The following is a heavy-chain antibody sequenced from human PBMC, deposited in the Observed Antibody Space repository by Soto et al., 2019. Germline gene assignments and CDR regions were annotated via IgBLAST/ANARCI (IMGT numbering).Heavy chain of an antibody. Sequence: ASVKVSCKASGYTFTSYGISWVRQAPGQGHERMGWISAYNGNTNYAQKLQGRVTMTTDTSTSTAYMELRSLRSDDTAVYYCAREGYCSSTSCYARGDTIDYWGQGTLVTVSS. CDR3: AREGYCSSTSCYARGDTIDY. CDR1: GYTFTSYG. CDR2: ISAYNGNT. J-gene: IGHJ4*02. D-gene: IGHD2-2*01. V-gene: IGHV1-18*01.